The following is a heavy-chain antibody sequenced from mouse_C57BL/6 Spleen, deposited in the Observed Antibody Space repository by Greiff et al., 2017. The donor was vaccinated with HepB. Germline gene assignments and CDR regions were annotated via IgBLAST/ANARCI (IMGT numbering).Heavy chain of an antibody. V-gene: IGHV1-7*01. CDR1: GYTFTSYW. CDR2: INPSSGYT. D-gene: IGHD1-1*01. CDR3: AKAYGSFPYAMDY. Sequence: QVQLKESGAELAKPGASVKLSCKASGYTFTSYWMHWVKQRPGQGLEWIGYINPSSGYTKYNQKFKDKATLTADKSSSTAYMQLSSLTYEDSAVYYCAKAYGSFPYAMDYWGQGTSVTVSS. J-gene: IGHJ4*01.